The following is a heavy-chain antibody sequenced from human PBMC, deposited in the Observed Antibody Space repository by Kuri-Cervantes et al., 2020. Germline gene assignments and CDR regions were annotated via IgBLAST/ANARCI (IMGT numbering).Heavy chain of an antibody. D-gene: IGHD1-26*01. J-gene: IGHJ6*02. V-gene: IGHV1-46*01. CDR3: ARDGAWVGAISGMDV. CDR2: INPSGGST. Sequence: ASVKVSCKASGYTFTTYYIHWVRQAPGQGLEWMGMINPSGGSTSYAQKFQGRVTMTRDTSTSTVYMELSSLRSEDTAVYYCARDGAWVGAISGMDVWGQGTTVTVSS. CDR1: GYTFTTYY.